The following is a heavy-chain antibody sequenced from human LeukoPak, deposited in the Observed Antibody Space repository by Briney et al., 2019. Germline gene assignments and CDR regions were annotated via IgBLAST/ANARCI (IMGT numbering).Heavy chain of an antibody. CDR3: AKWPEGATPKFHY. CDR1: GFTFSSYA. CDR2: ISGSGGVT. V-gene: IGHV3-23*01. D-gene: IGHD1-26*01. J-gene: IGHJ4*02. Sequence: PGGSLRLSCAASGFTFSSYAMSWVRQAPGKGLEWVSTISGSGGVTYYPDSVGGRFTISRDNSKNTLHLQMDSLRAEDTAIYYCAKWPEGATPKFHYWGQGTLVTVSS.